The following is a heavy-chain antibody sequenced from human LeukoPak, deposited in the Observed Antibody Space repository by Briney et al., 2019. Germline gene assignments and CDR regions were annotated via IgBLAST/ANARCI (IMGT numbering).Heavy chain of an antibody. D-gene: IGHD3-16*01. J-gene: IGHJ6*02. V-gene: IGHV4-4*07. CDR2: IYPSGSS. Sequence: SETLSLTCTVSGGSISSYYWTWIRQPAGKGLEWIGRIYPSGSSTYNPSLKSRVTMSVDTSKNQISLKLSSVTAADTAVYYCARHDHGDYYYGMDVWGQGTTVTVSS. CDR1: GGSISSYY. CDR3: ARHDHGDYYYGMDV.